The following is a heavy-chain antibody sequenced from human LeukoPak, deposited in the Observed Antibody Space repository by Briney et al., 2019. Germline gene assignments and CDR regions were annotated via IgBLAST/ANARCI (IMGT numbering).Heavy chain of an antibody. V-gene: IGHV4-4*08. J-gene: IGHJ4*02. D-gene: IGHD5-24*01. CDR1: GGSFSGYY. CDR2: ISASGST. Sequence: SETLSLTCAVYGGSFSGYYWNWIRQPPGKGLEWIGRISASGSTNYNPSLKSRVTISVNTSKNQFSLKLSSVTATDTAVYYCAREQRWLQSLDYWGQGTLVTVSS. CDR3: AREQRWLQSLDY.